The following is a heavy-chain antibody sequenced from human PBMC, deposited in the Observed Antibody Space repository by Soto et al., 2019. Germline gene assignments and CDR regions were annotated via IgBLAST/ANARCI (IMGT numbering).Heavy chain of an antibody. D-gene: IGHD4-17*01. CDR2: IYYSGST. CDR1: GGSISSYY. Sequence: KTSETLSLTCTVSGGSISSYYWSWIRQPPGKGLEWIGYIYYSGSTNYNPSLKSRVTISVDTSKNQFSLNLNSVTAADTAVYYCAVTTVYRLDYWGQGTLVTVSS. V-gene: IGHV4-59*12. J-gene: IGHJ4*02. CDR3: AVTTVYRLDY.